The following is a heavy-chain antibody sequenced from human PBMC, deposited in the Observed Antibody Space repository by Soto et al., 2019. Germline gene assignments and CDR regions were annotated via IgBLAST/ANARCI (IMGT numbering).Heavy chain of an antibody. CDR2: IIPIFGTA. Sequence: ASVKVSCKASGGTFSSYAISWVRQAPGQGLEWMGGIIPIFGTANYAQKFQGRVTITADESTSTAYMELSSLRSEDTAVYYCARVEAQNYDFWSGKNWFDPWGQGTLVTVSS. CDR3: ARVEAQNYDFWSGKNWFDP. J-gene: IGHJ5*02. V-gene: IGHV1-69*13. D-gene: IGHD3-3*01. CDR1: GGTFSSYA.